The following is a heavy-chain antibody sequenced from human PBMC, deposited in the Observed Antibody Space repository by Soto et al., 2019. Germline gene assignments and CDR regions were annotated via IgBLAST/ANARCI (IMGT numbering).Heavy chain of an antibody. CDR2: ISFDGRSK. CDR3: AKLTTS. J-gene: IGHJ5*02. CDR1: GFTFSTYV. V-gene: IGHV3-30*18. Sequence: GSLRLSCAASGFTFSTYVMHWVRQAPGKGPEWVAVISFDGRSKDYADSVKGRFTISRDNSKNTLYLQMNSLRVEDTAVYYCAKLTTSWGQGTLVTVSS.